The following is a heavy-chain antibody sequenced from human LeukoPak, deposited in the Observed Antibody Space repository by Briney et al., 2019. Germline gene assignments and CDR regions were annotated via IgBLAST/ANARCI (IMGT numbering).Heavy chain of an antibody. CDR1: GYTFTSYY. Sequence: ASVRVSCKASGYTFTSYYMHWVRQAPGQGLEWMGIINPSGGSTSYAQKFQGRVTMTRDTSTSTVYMELSSLRSEDTAVYYCANGYCSSTSCHTNYYYYYGMDVWGQGTTVTVSS. D-gene: IGHD2-2*02. CDR2: INPSGGST. V-gene: IGHV1-46*01. J-gene: IGHJ6*02. CDR3: ANGYCSSTSCHTNYYYYYGMDV.